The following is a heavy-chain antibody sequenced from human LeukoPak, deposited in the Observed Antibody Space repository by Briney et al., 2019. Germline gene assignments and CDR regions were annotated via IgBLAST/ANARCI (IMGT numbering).Heavy chain of an antibody. V-gene: IGHV3-21*01. CDR2: IGPTGTDR. J-gene: IGHJ4*02. CDR3: ATETIGRHYDY. Sequence: GGSLRLSCAASGFTFSSYSMNWVRQAPGKGLEWVSSIGPTGTDRYYADSVRGRFTISRDNAKNSMYLQMDSLRDEDTAVYYCATETIGRHYDYWGQGTLLTVSS. CDR1: GFTFSSYS. D-gene: IGHD1-14*01.